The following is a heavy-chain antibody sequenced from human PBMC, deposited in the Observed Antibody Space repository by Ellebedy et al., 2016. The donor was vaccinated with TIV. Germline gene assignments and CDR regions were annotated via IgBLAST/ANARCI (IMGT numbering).Heavy chain of an antibody. CDR3: VSVGAFDI. CDR2: IIPIFGTA. CDR1: GYTFTGYY. Sequence: SVKVSXXASGYTFTGYYMHWVRQAPGQGLEWMGGIIPIFGTANYAQKFQGRVTITADESTSTAYMELSSLRSEDTAVYYCVSVGAFDIWGQGTMVTVSS. J-gene: IGHJ3*02. V-gene: IGHV1-69*13. D-gene: IGHD5/OR15-5a*01.